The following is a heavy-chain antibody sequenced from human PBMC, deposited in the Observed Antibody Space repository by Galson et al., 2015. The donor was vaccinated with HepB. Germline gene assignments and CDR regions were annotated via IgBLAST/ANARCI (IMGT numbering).Heavy chain of an antibody. CDR2: TQQDGSEK. J-gene: IGHJ4*02. CDR3: ARLDYDFWSGYYYYFDY. V-gene: IGHV3-7*01. D-gene: IGHD3-3*01. CDR1: GFTFSRYW. Sequence: SLRLSCAASGFTFSRYWMSWVRQAPGKGLEWVANTQQDGSEKYYVDSVKGRFTISRDNTKNSLYLQMNSLRAEDTAVYYCARLDYDFWSGYYYYFDYWGQGNLVTVSS.